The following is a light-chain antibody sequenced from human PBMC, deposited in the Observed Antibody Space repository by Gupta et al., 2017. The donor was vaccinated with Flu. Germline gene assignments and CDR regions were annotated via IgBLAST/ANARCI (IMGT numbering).Light chain of an antibody. CDR1: SANVGSNF. CDR2: CDY. CDR3: ASWDDSMSSGV. J-gene: IGLJ1*01. Sequence: RVTISCAGSSANVGSNFGYWYQQLPAAAPKRLIQCDYQRPSGVPDRFSGSRSGTSASLAISGLRSEDEADDYCASWDDSMSSGVFGSGTMVTVL. V-gene: IGLV1-47*02.